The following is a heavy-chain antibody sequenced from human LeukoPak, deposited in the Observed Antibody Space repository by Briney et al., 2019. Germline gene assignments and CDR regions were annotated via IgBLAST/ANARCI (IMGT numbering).Heavy chain of an antibody. CDR2: IKQDGSEK. Sequence: GGSLTLSCALCGFTLSSYCMRWARGSPGRGLVWVANIKQDGSEKYYMDSVKGRFTISRDNGKNSLYLQINSLRAEDTAVYYCARDGGYSSSEEYFQHWGQGTLVSVSS. J-gene: IGHJ1*01. CDR3: ARDGGYSSSEEYFQH. V-gene: IGHV3-7*01. CDR1: GFTLSSYC. D-gene: IGHD6-13*01.